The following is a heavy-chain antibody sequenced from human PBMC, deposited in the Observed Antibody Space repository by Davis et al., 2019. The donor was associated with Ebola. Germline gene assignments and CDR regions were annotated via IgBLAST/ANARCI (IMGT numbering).Heavy chain of an antibody. Sequence: PGGSLRLSCTVSGGSISSYYWSWIRRPAGKGLEWIGRIYTSGSTNYNPSLKSRVTMSVDTSKNQFSLKLSSVTAADTAVYYCAREGGGWSFYYYYYGMDVWGQGTTVTVSS. V-gene: IGHV4-4*07. CDR3: AREGGGWSFYYYYYGMDV. CDR2: IYTSGST. D-gene: IGHD6-19*01. J-gene: IGHJ6*02. CDR1: GGSISSYY.